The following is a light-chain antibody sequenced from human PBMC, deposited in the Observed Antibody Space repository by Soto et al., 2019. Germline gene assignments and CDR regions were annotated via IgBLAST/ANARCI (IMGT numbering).Light chain of an antibody. CDR1: QDISNY. V-gene: IGKV1-33*01. J-gene: IGKJ2*01. Sequence: DIQMTQSPSSLSASVGDRVTITCQASQDISNYLNWYQQKPGKAPKLLIYDASNLETGVPSRFSGSGSGTYFTCTISSLQPEDIATYYCQQYDNLMYTFGQGTKLEIK. CDR3: QQYDNLMYT. CDR2: DAS.